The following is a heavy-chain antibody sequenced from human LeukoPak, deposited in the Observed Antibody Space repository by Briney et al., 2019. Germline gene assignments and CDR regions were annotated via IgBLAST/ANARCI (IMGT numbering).Heavy chain of an antibody. D-gene: IGHD6-13*01. Sequence: SETLSLTCTVSGGSISSYYWSWIRQPPGKGLEWIGYIYYSGSTNYNPSLKSRVTISADTSKNQFSLKLSSVTAADTAVYYCARNSSSWYDFGDYYYYMDVWGKGTTVTVSS. V-gene: IGHV4-59*01. CDR2: IYYSGST. CDR3: ARNSSSWYDFGDYYYYMDV. J-gene: IGHJ6*03. CDR1: GGSISSYY.